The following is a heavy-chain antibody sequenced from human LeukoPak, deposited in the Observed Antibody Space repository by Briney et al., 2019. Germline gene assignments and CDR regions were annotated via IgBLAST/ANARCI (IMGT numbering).Heavy chain of an antibody. CDR1: GFTFSRHG. J-gene: IGHJ4*02. CDR2: ISNDGSRK. Sequence: GRSLRLSCAPSGFTFSRHGMHWVRQAPGKGLEWVAIISNDGSRKYYAHSVEGRFTISRDNSKNTLYLQMDSLRAEDTAVYYCARDNGYSSSWLDYWGQGTLVTVSS. CDR3: ARDNGYSSSWLDY. V-gene: IGHV3-30*03. D-gene: IGHD6-13*01.